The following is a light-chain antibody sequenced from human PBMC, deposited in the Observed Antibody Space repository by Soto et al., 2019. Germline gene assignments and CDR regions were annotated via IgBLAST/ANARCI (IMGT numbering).Light chain of an antibody. V-gene: IGLV2-8*01. CDR2: EVS. Sequence: QSALTQPPSASGSPGQSVTISCTGTSSDVGGYNYVSWYQQHPGKAPKLMIYEVSKRPSGVPDRFSGSKSGNTASLTVSGLQADDEADYYCSSYASSNHFRYVFGTGTKLTVL. CDR1: SSDVGGYNY. CDR3: SSYASSNHFRYV. J-gene: IGLJ1*01.